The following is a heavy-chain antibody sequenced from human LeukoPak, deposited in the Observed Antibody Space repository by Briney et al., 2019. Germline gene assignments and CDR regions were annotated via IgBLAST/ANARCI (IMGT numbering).Heavy chain of an antibody. CDR1: GFTFDDYA. D-gene: IGHD3-10*01. CDR3: VNSVSSLYYYYGMDV. J-gene: IGHJ6*02. Sequence: PGGSLRLSCAASGFTFDDYAMHWVRQAPGKGLEWVSGISWNSGSIGYADSVKGRFTISRDNAKNSLYLQMNSLRAEDTALYYCVNSVSSLYYYYGMDVWGQGTTVTVSS. CDR2: ISWNSGSI. V-gene: IGHV3-9*01.